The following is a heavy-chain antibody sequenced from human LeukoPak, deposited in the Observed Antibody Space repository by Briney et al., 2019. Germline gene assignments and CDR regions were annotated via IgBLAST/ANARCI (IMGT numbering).Heavy chain of an antibody. D-gene: IGHD3-22*01. V-gene: IGHV3-23*01. CDR2: ISGSGGST. J-gene: IGHJ4*02. CDR1: GFTFSSYA. Sequence: GGSLRLSCAASGFTFSSYAMSWVRQAPGKGLEWVSVISGSGGSTYYADSVKGRFTISRDNSKNTLYLQMNSLRAEDTAAYYCAKDTEPYDSSYFDYWGQGTLVTVSS. CDR3: AKDTEPYDSSYFDY.